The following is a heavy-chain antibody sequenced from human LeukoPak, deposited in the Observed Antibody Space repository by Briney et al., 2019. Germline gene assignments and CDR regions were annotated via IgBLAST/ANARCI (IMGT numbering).Heavy chain of an antibody. CDR2: ISYDGSNK. D-gene: IGHD2-15*01. Sequence: GGSLRLSCAASAFTFSNYGMHWVRQAPGKGLEWVAVISYDGSNKYYGDSVKGRFTISRDNSENTLYLQMNSLRAEDTAVYYCARGVVAAISWGQGTLVTVSS. V-gene: IGHV3-30*03. J-gene: IGHJ4*02. CDR3: ARGVVAAIS. CDR1: AFTFSNYG.